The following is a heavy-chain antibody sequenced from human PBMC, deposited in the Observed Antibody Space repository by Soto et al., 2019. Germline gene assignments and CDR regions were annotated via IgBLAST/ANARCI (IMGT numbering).Heavy chain of an antibody. D-gene: IGHD2-2*01. V-gene: IGHV4-31*03. Sequence: QVQLQESGPGLVKPSQTLSLTCTVSGGSISSGGYYWSWIRQHPGKGLEWIGYIYYSGSTYYNPSLKSRVTISVDTSKNQFSLKLSSVTAADTAAYYCASAIVVVPAGAVGWFDPWGQGTLVTVSS. CDR3: ASAIVVVPAGAVGWFDP. CDR2: IYYSGST. CDR1: GGSISSGGYY. J-gene: IGHJ5*02.